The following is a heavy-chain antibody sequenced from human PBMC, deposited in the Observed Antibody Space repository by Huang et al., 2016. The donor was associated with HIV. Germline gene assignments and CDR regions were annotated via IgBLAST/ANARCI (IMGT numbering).Heavy chain of an antibody. CDR1: GFMVDKSA. CDR2: SSWNSANI. D-gene: IGHD1-26*01. J-gene: IGHJ4*02. Sequence: EVQLVESGGNLIQTGGSLRLCCAASGFMVDKSAMYWVRHGAGKGLEWVASSSWNSANIAYGDAVKGRFTIARDNARNSLYLQMNSLRPDDTALYYCVKGDIVGTANFFDYWGQGTQVSVSS. CDR3: VKGDIVGTANFFDY. V-gene: IGHV3-9*01.